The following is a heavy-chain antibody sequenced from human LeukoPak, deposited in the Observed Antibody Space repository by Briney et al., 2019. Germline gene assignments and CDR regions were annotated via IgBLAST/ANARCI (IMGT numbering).Heavy chain of an antibody. Sequence: SESLSLTCTVSGGSISSSSYYWGWIGQPPGKGLEWIGSIYYSGSTYYNPSLKSRVTISVDTSKNQFSLKLSSVTAADTAVYYCARCPTLEWLLLGFDYWGQGTLVTVSS. J-gene: IGHJ4*02. V-gene: IGHV4-39*01. CDR1: GGSISSSSYY. D-gene: IGHD3-3*01. CDR3: ARCPTLEWLLLGFDY. CDR2: IYYSGST.